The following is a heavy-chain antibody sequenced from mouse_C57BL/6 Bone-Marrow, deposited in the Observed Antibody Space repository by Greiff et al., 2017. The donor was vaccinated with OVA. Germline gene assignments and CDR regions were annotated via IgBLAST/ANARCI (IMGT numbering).Heavy chain of an antibody. Sequence: EVQLQQSGAELVRPGASVKLSCTASGFNIKDDYMHWVKQRPEQGPEWIGWIDPENGDTEYASKFQGKATITADTSSNTAYLQLSSLTSEDTAVYYCTSLWLRNYWGQGTTLTVSS. CDR1: GFNIKDDY. J-gene: IGHJ2*01. CDR2: IDPENGDT. V-gene: IGHV14-4*01. CDR3: TSLWLRNY. D-gene: IGHD2-2*01.